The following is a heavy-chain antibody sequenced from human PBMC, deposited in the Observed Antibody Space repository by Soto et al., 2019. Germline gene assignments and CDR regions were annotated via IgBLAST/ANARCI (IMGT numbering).Heavy chain of an antibody. CDR2: INHSGST. Sequence: SETLSLTCAVYGGSFSGYYWSWIRQPPGKGLEWIGEINHSGSTNYNPSLKSRVTISVDTSKNQFSLKLSSVTAADTAVYYCARQIFGVPSGYWGQGTLVTVSS. CDR1: GGSFSGYY. V-gene: IGHV4-34*01. J-gene: IGHJ4*02. CDR3: ARQIFGVPSGY. D-gene: IGHD3-3*01.